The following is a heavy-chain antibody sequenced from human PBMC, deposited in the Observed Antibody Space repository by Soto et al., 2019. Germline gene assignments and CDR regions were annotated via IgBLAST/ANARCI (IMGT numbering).Heavy chain of an antibody. CDR3: AREPSGYDF. D-gene: IGHD5-12*01. V-gene: IGHV1-69*13. Sequence: SVKVSCKASGGTFSSFGISWVRQAPGQGLEWMGGIIPVFGRPNYAQRFRGRLTITAEESTNTSYMELIDLTSEDTAVHYCAREPSGYDFWGQGTQVTVSS. CDR2: IIPVFGRP. J-gene: IGHJ2*01. CDR1: GGTFSSFG.